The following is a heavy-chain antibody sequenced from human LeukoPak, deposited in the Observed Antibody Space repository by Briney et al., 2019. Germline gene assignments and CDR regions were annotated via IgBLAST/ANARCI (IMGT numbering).Heavy chain of an antibody. J-gene: IGHJ4*02. CDR3: AVQDGGY. V-gene: IGHV3-30*02. D-gene: IGHD3-16*01. Sequence: GGSLRLSCAASGFTFSNYGMHWVRQAPGKGLEWVAFIRYDGSNKYYSDSVKGRFTISRDNSKNTVYLQMNSLRAEDTAVYYCAVQDGGYWGQGTLVTVSS. CDR2: IRYDGSNK. CDR1: GFTFSNYG.